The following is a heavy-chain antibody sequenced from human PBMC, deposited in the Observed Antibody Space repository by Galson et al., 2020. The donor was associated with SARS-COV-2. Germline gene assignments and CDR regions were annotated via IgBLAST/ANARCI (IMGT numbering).Heavy chain of an antibody. J-gene: IGHJ5*02. CDR3: AGDATSSVGYNWFDP. CDR2: VLNSGTT. CDR1: GGSIRSSNYY. Sequence: SQTLSLTCTVSGGSIRSSNYYWGWLRQPPGKGLEWIGSVLNSGTTHYSPSLQSRVTISVDTSKNQFSLNLNSVTAADTAMYYCAGDATSSVGYNWFDPWGQGTLVTVSS. V-gene: IGHV4-39*07. D-gene: IGHD6-19*01.